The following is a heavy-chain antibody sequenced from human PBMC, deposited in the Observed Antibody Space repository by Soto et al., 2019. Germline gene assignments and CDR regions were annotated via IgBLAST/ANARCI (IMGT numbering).Heavy chain of an antibody. Sequence: PGGSLRLSCAASGFTFSDYYMTWIRQAPGKGLEWVSYIVSGSDYTNYADPVKGRFTISRDNAKNSLYLEMNSLGVEDTAVYYCARLRASSWYLGGYLDYWGQGTLVTVSS. V-gene: IGHV3-11*06. CDR2: IVSGSDYT. CDR3: ARLRASSWYLGGYLDY. J-gene: IGHJ4*02. CDR1: GFTFSDYY. D-gene: IGHD6-13*01.